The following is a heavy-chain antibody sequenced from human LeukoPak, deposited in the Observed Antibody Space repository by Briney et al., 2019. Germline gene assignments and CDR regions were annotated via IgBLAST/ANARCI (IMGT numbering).Heavy chain of an antibody. J-gene: IGHJ4*02. Sequence: GGSLRLSCAASGFTFSSYAMSWVRQAPGKGLEWVSAISGSGGSTCYADSVKGRFTISRDNSKNTLYLQMNSLRAEDTAVYYCAKTKWKLLLSPPSYWGQGTLVTVSS. CDR2: ISGSGGST. V-gene: IGHV3-23*01. CDR1: GFTFSSYA. D-gene: IGHD1-26*01. CDR3: AKTKWKLLLSPPSY.